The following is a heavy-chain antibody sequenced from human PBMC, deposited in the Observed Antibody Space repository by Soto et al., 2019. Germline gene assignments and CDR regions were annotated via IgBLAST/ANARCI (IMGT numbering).Heavy chain of an antibody. D-gene: IGHD3-22*01. CDR1: GFTFSTYW. J-gene: IGHJ6*03. CDR2: IKQDGSEK. CDR3: ADSGSYTDV. V-gene: IGHV3-7*01. Sequence: EVQLVDSGGGLVQPGGSLRLSCAASGFTFSTYWMTWVRQAPGKGLEWVANIKQDGSEKHYVDSVKGRFTISRDNAKNSLYLQMHSLRAEDTAVFYCADSGSYTDVWGKGTTVIVSS.